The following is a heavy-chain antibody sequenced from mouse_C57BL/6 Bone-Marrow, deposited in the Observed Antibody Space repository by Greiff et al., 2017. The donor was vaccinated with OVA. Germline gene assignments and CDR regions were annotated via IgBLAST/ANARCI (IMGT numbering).Heavy chain of an antibody. CDR2: IDPSDSYT. CDR1: GYTFTSYW. V-gene: IGHV1-50*01. Sequence: QVQLQQPGAELVKPGASVKLSCKASGYTFTSYWMQWVKRRPGQGLEWIGEIDPSDSYTNYNQKFKGKATLTVDTSSSTAYMQLSSLTSEDSAVYYCARGVFLFAYWGQGTLVTVSA. J-gene: IGHJ3*01. CDR3: ARGVFLFAY.